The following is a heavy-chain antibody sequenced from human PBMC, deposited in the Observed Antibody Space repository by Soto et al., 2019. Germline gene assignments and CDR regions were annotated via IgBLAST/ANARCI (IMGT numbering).Heavy chain of an antibody. D-gene: IGHD5-12*01. CDR2: IYYSGST. CDR3: VGGFTTSFDY. CDR1: GGSISSYY. J-gene: IGHJ4*02. V-gene: IGHV4-59*08. Sequence: SETLSLTCTVSGGSISSYYWSWIRQPPGKGLEWIGYIYYSGSTNYNPSLKSRVTISVDTSKNQFSLKLSSVTAADTAVYYCVGGFTTSFDYWGQGTLVTVSS.